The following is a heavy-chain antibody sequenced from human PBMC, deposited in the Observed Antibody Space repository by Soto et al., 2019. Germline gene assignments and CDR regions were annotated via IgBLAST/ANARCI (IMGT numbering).Heavy chain of an antibody. V-gene: IGHV1-69*01. CDR3: ARRGGGDCPGGGCFSLDF. D-gene: IGHD2-15*01. J-gene: IGHJ4*02. CDR2: IVPMSGTP. CDR1: GATFRTNP. Sequence: QVQLVQSGAEVKKPGSSVKVSCKVSGATFRTNPIAWVRQAPGQGLEWMGGIVPMSGTPKYAQKFQDRVTIIADESTSTASMGLRTLSSEATAIYYWARRGGGDCPGGGCFSLDFWGQGTLITVSS.